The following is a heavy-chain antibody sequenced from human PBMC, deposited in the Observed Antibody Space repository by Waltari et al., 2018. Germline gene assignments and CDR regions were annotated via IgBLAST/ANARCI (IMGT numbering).Heavy chain of an antibody. CDR1: GGSFSGYY. CDR3: ALGDYDFWSGYSPFDY. V-gene: IGHV4-34*01. Sequence: QVQLQQWGAGLLKPSETLSLTCAVYGGSFSGYYWSWIRQPPGKGLEWIGEINHSGSTNYNPALKSRVTISVDTSKNQFSLKLSSVTAADTAVYYCALGDYDFWSGYSPFDYWGQGTLVTVSS. CDR2: INHSGST. D-gene: IGHD3-3*01. J-gene: IGHJ4*02.